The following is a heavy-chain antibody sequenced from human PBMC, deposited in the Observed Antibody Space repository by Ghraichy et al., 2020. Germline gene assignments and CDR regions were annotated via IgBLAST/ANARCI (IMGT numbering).Heavy chain of an antibody. CDR2: ISFDGSNK. CDR1: GLTFSCCG. Sequence: GGSLRLSCEGSGLTFSCCGMHWVRQAPGKGLEWVALISFDGSNKFYIDSVKGRFSISRDNSKNTLYLQTNSLRVEDTAIYYCANFVGTDPTGRFDNWGQGTRVTVSS. D-gene: IGHD2-21*01. CDR3: ANFVGTDPTGRFDN. J-gene: IGHJ4*02. V-gene: IGHV3-30*02.